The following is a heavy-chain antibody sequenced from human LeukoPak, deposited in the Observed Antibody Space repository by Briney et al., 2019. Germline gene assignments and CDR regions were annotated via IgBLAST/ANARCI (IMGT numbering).Heavy chain of an antibody. CDR2: INPNSGGT. Sequence: GASVKDSCKASGYTFTGYYMHWVRQAPGQGLEWMGWINPNSGGTNYAQNLPGRVTMTRDTSISTAYMDLSSLRSDDTALYYCARGKDGGAGIVVVPAVFDYWGQGTLVTVSS. V-gene: IGHV1-2*02. D-gene: IGHD2-2*01. CDR3: ARGKDGGAGIVVVPAVFDY. CDR1: GYTFTGYY. J-gene: IGHJ4*02.